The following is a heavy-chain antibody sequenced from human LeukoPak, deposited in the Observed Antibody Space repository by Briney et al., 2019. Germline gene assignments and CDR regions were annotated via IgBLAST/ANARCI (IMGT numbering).Heavy chain of an antibody. Sequence: GASVKVSCKASGYTFTSYYMHWVPQAPGQGLEWMGIINPSGGSTSYAQKFQGRVTMTRDTSTSTVYMELSSLRSEDTAVYYCARAAVGGDCYDYWGQGTLVTVSS. V-gene: IGHV1-46*01. CDR1: GYTFTSYY. J-gene: IGHJ4*02. CDR2: INPSGGST. CDR3: ARAAVGGDCYDY. D-gene: IGHD2-21*01.